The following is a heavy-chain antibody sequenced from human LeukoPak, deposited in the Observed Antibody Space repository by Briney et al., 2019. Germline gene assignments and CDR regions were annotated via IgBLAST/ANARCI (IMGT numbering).Heavy chain of an antibody. J-gene: IGHJ5*02. CDR1: GGSISSYY. CDR3: ARSPLNYYDSSGYYL. V-gene: IGHV4-59*01. Sequence: SETLSLTCTVSGGSISSYYWSWIRQPPGKGLEWIGYIYYSGSTNYNPSLKSRVTISVDTSKNQFSPKLSSVTAADTAVYYCARSPLNYYDSSGYYLWGQGTLVTVSS. D-gene: IGHD3-22*01. CDR2: IYYSGST.